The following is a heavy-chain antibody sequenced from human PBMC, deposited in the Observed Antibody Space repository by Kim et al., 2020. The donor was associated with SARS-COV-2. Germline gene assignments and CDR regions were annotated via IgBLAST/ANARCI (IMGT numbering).Heavy chain of an antibody. D-gene: IGHD1-26*01. CDR2: IFSNGKET. CDR1: GFTFSSCH. J-gene: IGHJ4*02. V-gene: IGHV3-30*04. Sequence: GGSLRLSCTASGFTFSSCHMHWVRQAPDKGLEWVALIFSNGKETYYADSVKGRFTISRDSSRDTLYLQMNSLRVEDTAVYYCAREYNGNPDYWGQGTLLTVSS. CDR3: AREYNGNPDY.